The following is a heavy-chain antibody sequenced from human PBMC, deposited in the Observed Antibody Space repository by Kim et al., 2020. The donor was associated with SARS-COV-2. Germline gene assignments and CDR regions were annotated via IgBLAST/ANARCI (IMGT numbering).Heavy chain of an antibody. J-gene: IGHJ3*02. Sequence: SSYIYYADSVKGRFTISRDNAKNSLYLQMNSLRAEDTAVYYCARGWAFDIWGQGTMVTVSS. CDR2: SSYI. V-gene: IGHV3-21*01. CDR3: ARGWAFDI.